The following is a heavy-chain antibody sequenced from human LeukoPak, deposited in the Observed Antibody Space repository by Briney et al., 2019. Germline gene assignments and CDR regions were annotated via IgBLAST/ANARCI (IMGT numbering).Heavy chain of an antibody. D-gene: IGHD3-10*01. CDR2: IYTSGST. CDR3: ARVGLVRGAPDYYFDY. CDR1: GDSVSNYY. J-gene: IGHJ4*02. V-gene: IGHV4-4*07. Sequence: SETLSLTCTVSGDSVSNYYWSWIRQPAGKGLEWIGRIYTSGSTNYNPSLKSRVTMSVDTSKNQFSLKLSSVTAADTAVYYCARVGLVRGAPDYYFDYWGQGTLVTVSS.